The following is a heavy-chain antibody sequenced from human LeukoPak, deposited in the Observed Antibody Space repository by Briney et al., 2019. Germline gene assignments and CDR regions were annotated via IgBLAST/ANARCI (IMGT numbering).Heavy chain of an antibody. CDR1: GFTFSSYA. CDR3: ARDSCRSTSCPPTFYYYYGMEV. J-gene: IGHJ6*04. V-gene: IGHV3-30-3*01. CDR2: ISYDGSNK. D-gene: IGHD2-2*01. Sequence: PGRSLRLSCAASGFTFSSYAMHWVRQAPGKGLEWVAVISYDGSNKYYADSVKGRFTISRDNSKNTLYLQMNSLRAEDTAVYYCARDSCRSTSCPPTFYYYYGMEVWGEGTTVTVSS.